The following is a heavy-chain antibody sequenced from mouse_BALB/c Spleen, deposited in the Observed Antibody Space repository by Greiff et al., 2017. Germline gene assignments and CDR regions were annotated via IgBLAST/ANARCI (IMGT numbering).Heavy chain of an antibody. D-gene: IGHD3-1*01. CDR3: ARGSSGYEAWFAY. V-gene: IGHV3-8*02. Sequence: EVKVVESGPSLVKPSQTLSLTCSVTGDSITSGYWNWIRKFPGNKLEYMGYISYSGSTYYNPSLKSRISITRDTSKNQYYLQLNSVTTEDTATYYCARGSSGYEAWFAYWGQGTLVTVSA. J-gene: IGHJ3*01. CDR2: ISYSGST. CDR1: GDSITSGY.